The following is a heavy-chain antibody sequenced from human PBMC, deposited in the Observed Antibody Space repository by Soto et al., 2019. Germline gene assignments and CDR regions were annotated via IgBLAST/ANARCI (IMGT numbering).Heavy chain of an antibody. CDR1: GFTFGSFT. V-gene: IGHV3-21*06. CDR2: ISSRSAYI. CDR3: ARDGLTFGGD. Sequence: EVHLVEAGGGLVKPGESLTLSCAASGFTFGSFTLNWVRQAPGKGLEWVSSISSRSAYIYYAESVKGRFTISRYNARSTLYLQMNSLRRDDTAVYFCARDGLTFGGDWGQGTLVAVAS. D-gene: IGHD3-16*01. J-gene: IGHJ4*02.